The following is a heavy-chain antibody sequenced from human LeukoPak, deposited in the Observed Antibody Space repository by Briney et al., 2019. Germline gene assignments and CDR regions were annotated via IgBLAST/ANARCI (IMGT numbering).Heavy chain of an antibody. D-gene: IGHD2-2*01. CDR2: INHSGST. V-gene: IGHV4-34*01. J-gene: IGHJ4*02. CDR1: GGSFSGYY. CDR3: ARAGYYSSTSCSLIDY. Sequence: SETLSLTCAVYGGSFSGYYWSWIRQPPGKGLEWIGEINHSGSTNYNPSLKSRVTISVDTSKNQFSLKLSSVTAADTAVYYCARAGYYSSTSCSLIDYWGQGTLVTVSS.